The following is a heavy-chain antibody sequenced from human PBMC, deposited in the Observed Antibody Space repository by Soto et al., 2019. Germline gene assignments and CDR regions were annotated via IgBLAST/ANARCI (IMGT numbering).Heavy chain of an antibody. J-gene: IGHJ4*02. CDR3: ATPRPGTHGYGY. Sequence: EVQLVESGGGLVKPGGSLRLSCAASGITLSNAWMTWVRQAPGKGLEWVGRIKSKADGSTTEYGSPVKDRFIITRDDSENTLDLQMHSLKTEDTAVHYCATPRPGTHGYGYWGQGTLVTVSS. CDR1: GITLSNAW. V-gene: IGHV3-15*01. D-gene: IGHD5-18*01. CDR2: IKSKADGSTT.